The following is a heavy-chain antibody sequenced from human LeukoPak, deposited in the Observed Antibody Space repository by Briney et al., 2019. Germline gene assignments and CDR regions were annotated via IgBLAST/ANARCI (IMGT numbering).Heavy chain of an antibody. D-gene: IGHD4-11*01. CDR2: IYPGDSDT. V-gene: IGHV5-51*01. CDR3: ARQYSNRYFDV. J-gene: IGHJ2*01. Sequence: GESLKISCKGSGYTFTSYWIGWVRQLPGEGLELMGIIYPGDSDTRYSPSFQGQVSISADKSTTTAYLHWTSLKASDTAIYYCARQYSNRYFDVWGRGTLVTVSS. CDR1: GYTFTSYW.